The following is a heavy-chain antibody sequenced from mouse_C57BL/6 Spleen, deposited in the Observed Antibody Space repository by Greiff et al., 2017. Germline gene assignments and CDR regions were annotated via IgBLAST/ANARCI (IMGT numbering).Heavy chain of an antibody. CDR3: ARLRRDYDAMDY. CDR2: IHPNSGST. J-gene: IGHJ4*01. D-gene: IGHD2-12*01. Sequence: VQLQQSGAELVKPGASVKLSCKASGYTFTSYWMHWVKQRPGQGLEWIGMIHPNSGSTNYNEKFKSKATLTVDKSSSTAYMQLSSLTSEDSAVYYCARLRRDYDAMDYWGQGTSVTVSS. V-gene: IGHV1-64*01. CDR1: GYTFTSYW.